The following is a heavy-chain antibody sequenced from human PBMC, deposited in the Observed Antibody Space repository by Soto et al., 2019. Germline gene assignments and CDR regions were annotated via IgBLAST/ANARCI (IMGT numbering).Heavy chain of an antibody. CDR3: AKERPAERALSQFDS. J-gene: IGHJ4*02. V-gene: IGHV3-23*01. D-gene: IGHD1-26*01. CDR1: GGTFSTYS. CDR2: ISNSGCIT. Sequence: PVVSLILSCSASGGTFSTYSMTWFRQAPGKGLEWVSTISNSGCITYYADSVRCLFTISIDSSKRTLFLQMNSLRAEDTAVYYCAKERPAERALSQFDSWGQGTLVTVSS.